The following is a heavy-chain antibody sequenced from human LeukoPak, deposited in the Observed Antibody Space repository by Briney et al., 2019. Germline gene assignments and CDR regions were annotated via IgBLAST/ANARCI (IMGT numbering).Heavy chain of an antibody. Sequence: GGSLRLSCAASGFTFSNYWMSWVRQAPGKGLEWVANINQDGSEKYYVGSVKGRFTISRDNAKNSLYLQMDSLSAEDTAVYYCARGYRLNWGQGALVTVSS. CDR1: GFTFSNYW. D-gene: IGHD3-16*01. CDR2: INQDGSEK. CDR3: ARGYRLN. J-gene: IGHJ4*02. V-gene: IGHV3-7*01.